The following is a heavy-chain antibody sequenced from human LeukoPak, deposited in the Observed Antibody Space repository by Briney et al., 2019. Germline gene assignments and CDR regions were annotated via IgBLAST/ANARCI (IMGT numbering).Heavy chain of an antibody. CDR3: ARGVAGSNWFDP. CDR2: ISYDGSNK. D-gene: IGHD6-19*01. V-gene: IGHV3-30*19. Sequence: GGSLRLSCAASGFTFSSYGMHWVRQAPGKGLEWVAVISYDGSNKYYADSVKGRFTISRDNSKNTLYLQMNSLRAEDTAVYYCARGVAGSNWFDPWGQGTLVTVSS. J-gene: IGHJ5*02. CDR1: GFTFSSYG.